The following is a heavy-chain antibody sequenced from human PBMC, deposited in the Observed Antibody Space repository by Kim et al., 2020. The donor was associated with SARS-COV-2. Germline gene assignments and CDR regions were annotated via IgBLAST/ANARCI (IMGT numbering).Heavy chain of an antibody. CDR2: ISYNGGHV. J-gene: IGHJ4*02. CDR1: GFTFSAHA. D-gene: IGHD2-15*01. CDR3: LAEIGGRSFGH. V-gene: IGHV3-30*04. Sequence: GGSLRLSCAASGFTFSAHALHWVRQAPGKGLEWVALISYNGGHVSYPDFVKGRFIISRDNTKSTLYLQMNSLRPEDTAVYYCLAEIGGRSFGHWGQGTLVTVSS.